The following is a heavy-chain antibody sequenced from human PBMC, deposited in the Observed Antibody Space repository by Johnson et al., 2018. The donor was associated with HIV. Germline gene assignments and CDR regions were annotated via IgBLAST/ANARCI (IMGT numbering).Heavy chain of an antibody. V-gene: IGHV3-13*01. Sequence: VQLVESGGGVVQPGGSLRLSCAASGFTFSSYDMHWVRQATGKGLEWVSAIGTAGDTYYPGSVKGRFTISRENAKNSLYLQMNSLRAGDTAVYYCASAVGVWGDQLGFDIWGQGTMVTVSS. CDR1: GFTFSSYD. J-gene: IGHJ3*02. D-gene: IGHD3-16*01. CDR2: IGTAGDT. CDR3: ASAVGVWGDQLGFDI.